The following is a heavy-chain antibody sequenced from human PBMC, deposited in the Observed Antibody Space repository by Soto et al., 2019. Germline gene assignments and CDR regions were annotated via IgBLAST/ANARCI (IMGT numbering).Heavy chain of an antibody. CDR2: FDPEDGET. Sequence: ASVKVSCKVSGYTLTELSMHWVRQAPGKGLEWMGGFDPEDGETIYAQKFQGRVTMTEDTSTDTAYMELSSLRSEDTAVVYCAAFYDSSGYSAFQHWGQGTLVTSPQ. CDR3: AAFYDSSGYSAFQH. CDR1: GYTLTELS. J-gene: IGHJ1*01. D-gene: IGHD3-22*01. V-gene: IGHV1-24*01.